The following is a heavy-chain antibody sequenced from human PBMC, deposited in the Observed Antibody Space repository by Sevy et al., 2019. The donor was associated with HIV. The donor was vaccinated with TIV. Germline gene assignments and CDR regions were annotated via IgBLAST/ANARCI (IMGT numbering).Heavy chain of an antibody. J-gene: IGHJ5*02. Sequence: ASVKVSCKASGDIFSNYGINWVRQAPGQGLQWMGGILPISGLVNYAQKFQGRVTISADKSTGTVYMALSSLRSEDTAVYCCARDRPCGGDCYILDPWGQGVLVTVSS. V-gene: IGHV1-69*10. CDR2: ILPISGLV. D-gene: IGHD2-21*01. CDR1: GDIFSNYG. CDR3: ARDRPCGGDCYILDP.